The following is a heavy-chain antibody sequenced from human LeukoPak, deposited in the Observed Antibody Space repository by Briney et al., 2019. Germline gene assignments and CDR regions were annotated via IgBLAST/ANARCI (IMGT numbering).Heavy chain of an antibody. CDR1: GFTFRSHG. D-gene: IGHD2-2*01. CDR3: AKSFRSTSLDY. V-gene: IGHV3-23*01. J-gene: IGHJ4*02. CDR2: ISGSGDST. Sequence: GGSLRLSCAASGFTFRSHGMTWVRQAPGKGLEWVSAISGSGDSTYCADSVKGRFTISRDNSRNTLYLQMNSLRAGDTAVYYCAKSFRSTSLDYWGQGTLVTVSS.